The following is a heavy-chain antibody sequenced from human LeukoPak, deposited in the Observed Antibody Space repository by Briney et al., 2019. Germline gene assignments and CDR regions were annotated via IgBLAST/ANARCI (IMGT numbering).Heavy chain of an antibody. D-gene: IGHD3-10*01. CDR2: INHSGST. J-gene: IGHJ5*02. CDR1: GGSFSGYY. V-gene: IGHV4-34*01. Sequence: KPSETLSLTCAVYGGSFSGYYWSWIRQPPGKGLEWIGEINHSGSTNYNPSLKSRVTISVDTSKNQFSLKLSSVTTADTAVYYCARVWFGDFNWFDPWGQGTLVTVSS. CDR3: ARVWFGDFNWFDP.